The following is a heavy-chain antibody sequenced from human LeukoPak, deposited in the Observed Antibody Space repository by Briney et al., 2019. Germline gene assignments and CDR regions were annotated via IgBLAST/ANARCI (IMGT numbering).Heavy chain of an antibody. CDR2: INHSGST. V-gene: IGHV4-34*01. CDR3: ARGDLIVFDAFDI. J-gene: IGHJ3*02. D-gene: IGHD3-22*01. Sequence: PGGSLRLSCAASGFTFSSYWMSWVRQAPGKGLEWIGEINHSGSTNYNPSLKSRVTISVDTSKNQFSLKLSSVTAADTAVYYCARGDLIVFDAFDIWGQGTMVTVSS. CDR1: GFTFSSYW.